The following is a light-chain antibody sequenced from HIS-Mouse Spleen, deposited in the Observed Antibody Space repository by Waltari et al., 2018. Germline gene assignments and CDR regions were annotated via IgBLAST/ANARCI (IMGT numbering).Light chain of an antibody. CDR2: QER. Sequence: SYELTQPPSVSVSPGQTASITCSGDKLGDKYACWYQQKPGQSPVLVIYQERKRPSGIPERFSGSNSGNTATLTISGTQAMDEADYYCCSYAGSSTWVFGGGTKLTVL. J-gene: IGLJ3*02. V-gene: IGLV3-1*01. CDR3: CSYAGSSTWV. CDR1: KLGDKY.